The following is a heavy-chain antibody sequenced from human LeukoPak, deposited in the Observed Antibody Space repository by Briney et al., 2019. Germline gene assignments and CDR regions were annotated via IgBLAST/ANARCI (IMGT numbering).Heavy chain of an antibody. CDR3: ARWRIAAADNWFDP. Sequence: SETLSLTCTVSGGSISSYYWSWIRQPPGKGLEWIGYIYYSGSTNYNPSLKSRVTISVDTSKNQFSLKLSSVTAADTAVYYCARWRIAAADNWFDPWGQGTLVTVSS. D-gene: IGHD6-13*01. CDR1: GGSISSYY. J-gene: IGHJ5*02. CDR2: IYYSGST. V-gene: IGHV4-59*01.